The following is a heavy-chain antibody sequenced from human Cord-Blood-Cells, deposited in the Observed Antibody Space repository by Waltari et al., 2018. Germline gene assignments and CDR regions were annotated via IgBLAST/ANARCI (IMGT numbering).Heavy chain of an antibody. Sequence: QLQLQESGPALVKPSETLSPTCTVPGGSIRSSRYYWGWIRQPPGKGLEWIGSIYYSGSTYYNPSLKSRVTISVDTSKNQFSLKLSSVTAADTAVYYCSSSSDYWGQGTLVTVSS. CDR3: SSSSDY. J-gene: IGHJ4*02. CDR1: GGSIRSSRYY. V-gene: IGHV4-39*01. D-gene: IGHD6-6*01. CDR2: IYYSGST.